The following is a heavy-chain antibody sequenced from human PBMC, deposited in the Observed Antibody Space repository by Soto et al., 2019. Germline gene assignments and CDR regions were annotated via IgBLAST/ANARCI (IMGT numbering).Heavy chain of an antibody. J-gene: IGHJ4*02. CDR1: SGSLSGYC. V-gene: IGHV4-34*01. CDR2: IYHGLSI. Sequence: SETLSLTCAVYSGSLSGYCWSWIRQPPGKGLEWIGEIYHGLSIVYNPSLKSRVTISGDSSKNQFSLKLSSVTAADTAVYYCARHGGYYFDYWGQGTLVTVSS. D-gene: IGHD3-16*01. CDR3: ARHGGYYFDY.